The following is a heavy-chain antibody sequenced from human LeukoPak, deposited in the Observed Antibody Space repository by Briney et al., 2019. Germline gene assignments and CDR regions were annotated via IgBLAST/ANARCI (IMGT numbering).Heavy chain of an antibody. CDR3: ARLQPLVIPAAKLGFDY. CDR2: ISHSGST. V-gene: IGHV4-34*01. D-gene: IGHD2-2*01. Sequence: SETLSLTCAVYGGSFSGYYWSWIRQPPGKGLEWIGEISHSGSTNYNPSLKSRVTISVDTSKNQFSLKLSSVTAADTAVYYCARLQPLVIPAAKLGFDYWGQGTLVIVSS. J-gene: IGHJ4*02. CDR1: GGSFSGYY.